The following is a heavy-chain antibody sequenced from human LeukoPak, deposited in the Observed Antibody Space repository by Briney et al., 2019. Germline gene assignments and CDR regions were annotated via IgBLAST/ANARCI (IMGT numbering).Heavy chain of an antibody. CDR3: ARESRARGREFDY. D-gene: IGHD3-16*01. V-gene: IGHV1-18*01. J-gene: IGHJ4*02. Sequence: ASVKVSCKASGYTFITYGISWVRQAPGQGLEWMGWISAYNGNTNYAQKFQGGVTMTTDTSTSTAYMELRSLRSDDTAVYYCARESRARGREFDYWGQGTLVTVSS. CDR1: GYTFITYG. CDR2: ISAYNGNT.